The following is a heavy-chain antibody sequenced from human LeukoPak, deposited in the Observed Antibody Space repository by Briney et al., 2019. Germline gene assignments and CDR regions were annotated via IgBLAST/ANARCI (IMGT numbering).Heavy chain of an antibody. D-gene: IGHD1-14*01. CDR3: TRYNNDHFDY. CDR2: IAYDGSRA. Sequence: GGSLRLSCAGSGFTFGGYGMHWFRQTPGKGLDWVAVIAYDGSRAFYADSVKGRFTISRDNSKNTMSVQMDDLRAEDTAVYYCTRYNNDHFDYWGQGTLVTVSS. CDR1: GFTFGGYG. V-gene: IGHV3-33*01. J-gene: IGHJ4*02.